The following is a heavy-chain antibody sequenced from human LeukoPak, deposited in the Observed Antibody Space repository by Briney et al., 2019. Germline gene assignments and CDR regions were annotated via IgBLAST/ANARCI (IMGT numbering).Heavy chain of an antibody. CDR1: GFTFSSYA. D-gene: IGHD1-26*01. V-gene: IGHV3-23*01. J-gene: IGHJ4*02. CDR2: ISGSGGST. Sequence: GGSLRLSCAASGFTFSSYAMSWVRQAPGKGLEWVSAISGSGGSTYYADSVKGRFTISRDNPKNTLYLQMNSLRAEDTAVYYCAMEGTYSGSSNDYWGQGTLVTVSS. CDR3: AMEGTYSGSSNDY.